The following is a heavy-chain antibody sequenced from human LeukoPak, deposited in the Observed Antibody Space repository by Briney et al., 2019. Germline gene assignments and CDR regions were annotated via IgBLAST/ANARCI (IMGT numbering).Heavy chain of an antibody. Sequence: GASVKVSCKASGYTFTGYYMHWVRQAPGQGPEWMGWINPNSGGTNYAQKFQGRVTMTRDTSVSTAYTELSRLRSDDTAVYYCARVSYYGSGSHNWFDPWGQGTLVTVSS. V-gene: IGHV1-2*02. CDR3: ARVSYYGSGSHNWFDP. CDR1: GYTFTGYY. CDR2: INPNSGGT. D-gene: IGHD3-10*01. J-gene: IGHJ5*02.